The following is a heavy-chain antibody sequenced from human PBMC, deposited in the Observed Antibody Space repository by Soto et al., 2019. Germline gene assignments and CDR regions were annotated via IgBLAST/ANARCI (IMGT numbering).Heavy chain of an antibody. Sequence: GASVKVSCKASGGTFSSYAISWVRQAPGQGLEWMGGIIPIFGTANYAQKFQGRVTITADESTSTAYMELSSLRSEDTAVYYCAITYYYDSSGYRSSYFDYWGQGTLVTVSS. J-gene: IGHJ4*02. V-gene: IGHV1-69*13. CDR2: IIPIFGTA. CDR3: AITYYYDSSGYRSSYFDY. CDR1: GGTFSSYA. D-gene: IGHD3-22*01.